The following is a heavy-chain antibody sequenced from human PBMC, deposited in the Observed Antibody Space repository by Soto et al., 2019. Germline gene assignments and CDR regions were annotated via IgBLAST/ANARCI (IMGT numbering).Heavy chain of an antibody. V-gene: IGHV1-69*13. CDR2: IIPIFGTA. Sequence: GASVKVSCKASGGTFSSYAISWVRQAPGQGLEWMGGIIPIFGTANYAQKFQGRVTITADESTSTVYMELSSLRSEDAAVYYCAIILGLIDYWGQGTLVTVSS. J-gene: IGHJ4*02. CDR3: AIILGLIDY. CDR1: GGTFSSYA. D-gene: IGHD3-9*01.